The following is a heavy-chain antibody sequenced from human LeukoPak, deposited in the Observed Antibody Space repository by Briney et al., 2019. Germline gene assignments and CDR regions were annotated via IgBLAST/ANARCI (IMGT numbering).Heavy chain of an antibody. J-gene: IGHJ4*02. Sequence: GGSLRLSCAASGFTFSRYWMHWVRQAPGKGLVWVSRADYDGSDTSYADSVRGRFTISRDNAKNTLYLQMNSLSAEDTAVYYCARLPAAGTNYWGQGTLVTVSS. CDR2: ADYDGSDT. D-gene: IGHD6-13*01. CDR1: GFTFSRYW. V-gene: IGHV3-74*01. CDR3: ARLPAAGTNY.